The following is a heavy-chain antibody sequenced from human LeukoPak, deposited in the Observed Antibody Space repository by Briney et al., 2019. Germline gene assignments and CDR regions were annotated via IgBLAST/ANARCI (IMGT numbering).Heavy chain of an antibody. D-gene: IGHD3-9*01. V-gene: IGHV3-15*01. CDR2: IKSKIDGGTT. J-gene: IGHJ5*02. CDR1: GFTSNNAW. CDR3: TTDRRHDILTGYYRGWFDP. Sequence: GGSLRLSCAASGFTSNNAWMSWVRQAPGKGLEWVGRIKSKIDGGTTDYAAPVKGRFTISRDDSQNTLFLRMSSLKTEDTAVYYCTTDRRHDILTGYYRGWFDPWGQGILVTVSS.